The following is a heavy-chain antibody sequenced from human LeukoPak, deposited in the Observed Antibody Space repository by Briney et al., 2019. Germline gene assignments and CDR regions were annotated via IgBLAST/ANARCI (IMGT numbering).Heavy chain of an antibody. CDR2: ISYDGTKT. Sequence: PGGSLRLSCTPSGVTFSNYALDWVRQAPGKGLEWVAAISYDGTKTYYTDSVKGRFTISRDDPDNTLSLQMDSLRGEDTALYYRASSTTVAGTFWFDPWGQGTLVIVSS. D-gene: IGHD6-19*01. CDR1: GVTFSNYA. CDR3: ASSTTVAGTFWFDP. V-gene: IGHV3-30*04. J-gene: IGHJ5*02.